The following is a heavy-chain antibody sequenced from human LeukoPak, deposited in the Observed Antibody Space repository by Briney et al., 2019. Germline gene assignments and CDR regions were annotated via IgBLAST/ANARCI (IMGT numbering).Heavy chain of an antibody. CDR2: IGIDSGNT. D-gene: IGHD1-1*01. V-gene: IGHV3-48*01. CDR1: GFPFIEYS. Sequence: GGSLRLSCTASGFPFIEYSMNWVRQAPGKGLEWISYIGIDSGNTKYSDSVRGRFTISTDKAKNSLYLQMNSLRVEDTAVYYCARDHNYAFDNWGQRTLVSVAS. CDR3: ARDHNYAFDN. J-gene: IGHJ4*02.